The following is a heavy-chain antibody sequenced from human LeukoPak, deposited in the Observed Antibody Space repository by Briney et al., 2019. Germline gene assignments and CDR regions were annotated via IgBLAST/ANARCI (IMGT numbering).Heavy chain of an antibody. Sequence: GGSLRLSCAASGFTFSSYAMSWVRQAPGKGLEWVSAISGSGGSTYYAGSVKGRFTISRDNSKNTLYLQMNSLRAEDTAVYYCANHPRVLLLWFGDHWGAFDIWGQGTMVTVSS. D-gene: IGHD3-10*01. CDR1: GFTFSSYA. CDR2: ISGSGGST. V-gene: IGHV3-23*01. CDR3: ANHPRVLLLWFGDHWGAFDI. J-gene: IGHJ3*02.